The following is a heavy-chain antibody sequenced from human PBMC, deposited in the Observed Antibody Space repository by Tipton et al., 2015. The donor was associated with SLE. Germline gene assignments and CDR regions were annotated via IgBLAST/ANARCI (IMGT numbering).Heavy chain of an antibody. D-gene: IGHD6-19*01. CDR3: ARRTSGSDAFDI. CDR2: ISSSGSTI. Sequence: SLRLSCAASGFTFSSYEMNWARQAPGKGLEWVSYISSSGSTIYYADSVKGRFTISRDNAKNSLYLQMNSLRAEDTAVYYCARRTSGSDAFDIWGQGTMVTVSS. V-gene: IGHV3-48*03. J-gene: IGHJ3*02. CDR1: GFTFSSYE.